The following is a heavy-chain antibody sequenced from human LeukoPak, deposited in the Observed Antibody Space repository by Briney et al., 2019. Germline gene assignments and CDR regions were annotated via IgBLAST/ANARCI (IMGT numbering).Heavy chain of an antibody. Sequence: SETLSLTCAVYGGSFSGYYWSWIRQPPGKGLEWIGYIYYSGSTNYNPSLKSRVTISVDTSKNQFSLKLSSVTAADTAVYYCARTGRDGYSMIDYWGQGTLVTVSS. D-gene: IGHD5-24*01. CDR2: IYYSGST. J-gene: IGHJ4*02. CDR3: ARTGRDGYSMIDY. V-gene: IGHV4-59*01. CDR1: GGSFSGYY.